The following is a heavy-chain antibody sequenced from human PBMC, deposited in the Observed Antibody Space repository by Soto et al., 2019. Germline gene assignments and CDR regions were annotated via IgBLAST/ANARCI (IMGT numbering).Heavy chain of an antibody. V-gene: IGHV4-61*01. Sequence: SEALSLNCTVSGGSVSSGSYYWSWIRHPPGKGLEWIGYIYYSGSTNYNPSLKSRVTISVDTSKNQCSLKPSSATAADTAVYYCARDARLFGGYGDYWGQGTMVTVSS. CDR1: GGSVSSGSYY. D-gene: IGHD5-12*01. J-gene: IGHJ4*02. CDR2: IYYSGST. CDR3: ARDARLFGGYGDY.